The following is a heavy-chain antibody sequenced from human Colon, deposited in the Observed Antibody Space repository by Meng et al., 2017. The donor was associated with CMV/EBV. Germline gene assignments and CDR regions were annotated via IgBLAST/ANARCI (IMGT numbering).Heavy chain of an antibody. CDR1: GYQFQFSG. CDR2: FDPRGDST. CDR3: ARDDSHWSKDF. Sequence: SCKTFGYQFQFSGMHWVRQAPGQGLEWMGIFDPRGDSTNYAQRFQGRLTLTEDRSRSTMYLELRGLRSDDTAVYYCARDDSHWSKDFWGQGTLVTVSS. D-gene: IGHD4-11*01. V-gene: IGHV1-46*02. J-gene: IGHJ4*02.